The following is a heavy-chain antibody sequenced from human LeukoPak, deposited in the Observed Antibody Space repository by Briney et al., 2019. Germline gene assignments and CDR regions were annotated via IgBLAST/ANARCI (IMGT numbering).Heavy chain of an antibody. J-gene: IGHJ4*02. D-gene: IGHD3-22*01. CDR1: GSPFTSYW. CDR3: AGRQYYYDSSGYDLGGFDY. Sequence: GSLQTSCQGPGSPFTSYWIGWGRLVPGKGLEWMGILYPGDSDTRYSPSIQGQVTIATDKSIGTAYLQWSSLKASDTAMYYCAGRQYYYDSSGYDLGGFDYWGQGTLVTVSS. V-gene: IGHV5-51*01. CDR2: LYPGDSDT.